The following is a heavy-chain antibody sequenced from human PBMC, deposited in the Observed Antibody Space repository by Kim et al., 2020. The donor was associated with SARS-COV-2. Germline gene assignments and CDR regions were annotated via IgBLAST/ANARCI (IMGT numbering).Heavy chain of an antibody. Sequence: GGSLRLSCAASGFSFSDYYMNWIRQAPGKGLEWVAYINSDGSSTEYADSVNGRFTISRANAKKSLSLQMNRLTPEDTAVYYCVREPASWGQGTLVTVSS. CDR3: VREPAS. CDR1: GFSFSDYY. CDR2: INSDGSST. V-gene: IGHV3-11*01. J-gene: IGHJ5*02.